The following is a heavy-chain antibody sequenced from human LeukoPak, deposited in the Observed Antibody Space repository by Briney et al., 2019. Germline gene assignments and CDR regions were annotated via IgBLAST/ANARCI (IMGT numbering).Heavy chain of an antibody. D-gene: IGHD6-19*01. CDR1: GGSISSNTYY. CDR3: ARGRGSSGWYLARGIQRWFDP. J-gene: IGHJ5*02. Sequence: SETLSLTCTVSGGSISSNTYYWGWIRQPPGKGLEWIGSIYYSGSTYYNPSLKSRVTISVDTSKNQFSLKLSSVTAADTAVYYCARGRGSSGWYLARGIQRWFDPWGQGTLVTVSS. CDR2: IYYSGST. V-gene: IGHV4-39*07.